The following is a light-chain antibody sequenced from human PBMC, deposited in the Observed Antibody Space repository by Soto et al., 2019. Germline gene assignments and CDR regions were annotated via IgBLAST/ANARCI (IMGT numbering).Light chain of an antibody. CDR3: HQYSSSTKT. CDR1: QSVSSTY. V-gene: IGKV3-20*01. J-gene: IGKJ1*01. Sequence: IGLTQSPGTLSLSPGERATLSCRASQSVSSTYLAWYQQRPGQAPRLLIYGASSRATGIPDRFSGSGSGTDFTLTISRLEPEDFAVYYCHQYSSSTKTFGQGTKV. CDR2: GAS.